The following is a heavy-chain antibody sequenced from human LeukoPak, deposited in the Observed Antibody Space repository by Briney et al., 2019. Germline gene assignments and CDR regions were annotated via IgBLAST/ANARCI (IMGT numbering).Heavy chain of an antibody. CDR2: IIPIFGTA. J-gene: IGHJ4*02. CDR1: GGTFSSYA. CDR3: ATGYCGGDCYSY. D-gene: IGHD2-21*02. Sequence: ASVKVSCKASGGTFSSYAISWVRQAPGQGLEWMGGIIPIFGTANYAQKFQSRVTITADESTSTAYMELSSLRSEDTAVYYCATGYCGGDCYSYWGQGTLVTVSS. V-gene: IGHV1-69*13.